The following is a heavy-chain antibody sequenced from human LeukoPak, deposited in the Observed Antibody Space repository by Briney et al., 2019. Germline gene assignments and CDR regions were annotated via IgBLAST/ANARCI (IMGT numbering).Heavy chain of an antibody. CDR2: IIPIFGTA. CDR3: ARDRTGTPVTNYFDY. Sequence: SVNVSCKAAGGTFSSYAISWVRQAPGQGLEWRGGIIPIFGTANYAQKFQGRVTLTTDESTSIAYMELSSLRSEDTDVYYCARDRTGTPVTNYFDYWGQGTLVTVSS. D-gene: IGHD4-17*01. V-gene: IGHV1-69*05. J-gene: IGHJ4*02. CDR1: GGTFSSYA.